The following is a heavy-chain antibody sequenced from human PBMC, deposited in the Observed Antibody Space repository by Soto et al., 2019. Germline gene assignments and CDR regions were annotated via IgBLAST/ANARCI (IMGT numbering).Heavy chain of an antibody. CDR1: GYSFTSYW. V-gene: IGHV5-51*01. CDR3: ARRGGGDYYGSGSYYNNWFDP. D-gene: IGHD3-10*01. J-gene: IGHJ5*02. Sequence: GESLKISCKGSGYSFTSYWIGWVRQMPGKGLEWMGIIYPGDSDTRYSPSFQGQVTISADKSISTAYLQWGSLKASDTAMYYCARRGGGDYYGSGSYYNNWFDPWGQGTLVTVSS. CDR2: IYPGDSDT.